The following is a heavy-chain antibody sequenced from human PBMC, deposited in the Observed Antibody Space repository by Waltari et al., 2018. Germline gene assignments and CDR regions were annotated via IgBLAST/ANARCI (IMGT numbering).Heavy chain of an antibody. CDR2: IYYSGST. V-gene: IGHV4-39*07. CDR1: GGSISSSSYY. J-gene: IGHJ4*02. D-gene: IGHD2-21*02. Sequence: QLQLQESGPGLVKPSETLSLTCTVSGGSISSSSYYWGWIRQPPGKGLEWIGSIYYSGSTYYNPSLKSRVTISVDTSKNQFSLKLSSVTAADTAVYYCARGARVTDLFDYWGQGTLVTVSS. CDR3: ARGARVTDLFDY.